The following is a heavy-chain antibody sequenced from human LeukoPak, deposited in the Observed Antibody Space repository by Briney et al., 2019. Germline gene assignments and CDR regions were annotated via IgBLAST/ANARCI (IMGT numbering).Heavy chain of an antibody. Sequence: SETLSLTCTVSGGSISSYYWSWIRQPAGKGLEWIGRIYSSGSTNYNPSLKSRVTMSVDTSNNQFSLKLNPVTAADTAVYYCARDPYCSGGSCYLNWFDPWGQGTLVTVSS. CDR3: ARDPYCSGGSCYLNWFDP. J-gene: IGHJ5*02. CDR2: IYSSGST. D-gene: IGHD2-15*01. V-gene: IGHV4-4*07. CDR1: GGSISSYY.